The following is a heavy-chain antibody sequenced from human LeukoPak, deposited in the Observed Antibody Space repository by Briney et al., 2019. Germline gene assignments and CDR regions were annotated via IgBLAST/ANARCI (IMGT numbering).Heavy chain of an antibody. V-gene: IGHV4-59*11. CDR3: ARGQDWYSGSYYYFDY. CDR2: IYYSGST. J-gene: IGHJ4*02. D-gene: IGHD1-26*01. Sequence: SETLSLTCTVSGGSISSHYWSWIRQPPGKGLEWIGYIYYSGSTNYNPSLKSRVTISVDTSKNQFSLKLSSVTAADTAVYYCARGQDWYSGSYYYFDYWGQGTLVTVSS. CDR1: GGSISSHY.